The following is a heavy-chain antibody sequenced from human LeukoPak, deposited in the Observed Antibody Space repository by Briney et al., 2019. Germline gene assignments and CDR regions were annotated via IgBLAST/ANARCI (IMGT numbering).Heavy chain of an antibody. D-gene: IGHD2-21*02. J-gene: IGHJ6*02. Sequence: SVKVSCKASGGTFSSYAISWVRQAPGQGLEWMGMIIPILGIANYAQKFQGRVTITADKSTSTAYMELSSLRSEDTAVYYCARDRIVVVTGDYYYYYGMDVWGQGTTVTVSS. CDR2: IIPILGIA. CDR1: GGTFSSYA. V-gene: IGHV1-69*04. CDR3: ARDRIVVVTGDYYYYYGMDV.